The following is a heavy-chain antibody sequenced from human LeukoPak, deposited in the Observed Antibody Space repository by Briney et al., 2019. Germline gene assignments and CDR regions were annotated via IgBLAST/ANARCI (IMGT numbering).Heavy chain of an antibody. V-gene: IGHV4-34*01. D-gene: IGHD3-9*01. J-gene: IGHJ6*02. Sequence: SETLCLTCAVHGGSFRAYYSSWVRQPPGKGLERIGEITHSGSTNYNPSLKSRVTISVDTSKKQFSLRLSSVTAADTAVYYCARGGLRFFDWSQSYYYAMDVWGQGTTVTVSS. CDR2: ITHSGST. CDR3: ARGGLRFFDWSQSYYYAMDV. CDR1: GGSFRAYY.